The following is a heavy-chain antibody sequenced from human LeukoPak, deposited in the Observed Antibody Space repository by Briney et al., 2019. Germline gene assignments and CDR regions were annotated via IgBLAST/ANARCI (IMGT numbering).Heavy chain of an antibody. CDR2: INPNSGGT. CDR3: ARVPAYGDYWFDP. CDR1: GHTFTGYY. V-gene: IGHV1-2*02. J-gene: IGHJ5*02. D-gene: IGHD4-17*01. Sequence: GASVKVSCKAAGHTFTGYYMHWVRQAPGQGLELMGGINPNSGGTNYAQTFQGRVTMTRDTSISTAYMELSRLRSDATAVYYCARVPAYGDYWFDPWGQGSLVTVSS.